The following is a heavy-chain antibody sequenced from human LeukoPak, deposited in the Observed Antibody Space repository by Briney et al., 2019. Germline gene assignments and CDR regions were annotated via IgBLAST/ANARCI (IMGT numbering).Heavy chain of an antibody. CDR2: ISAYNGNT. D-gene: IGHD1-26*01. CDR3: ARARYLSGSRDDALDI. Sequence: ASVKVSCKASACTFTRYGISWVRQAPGQGLEWMGWISAYNGNTEYAQKLQGRVTMTTDTSTSTAYMELGSLRFDDTAVYYCARARYLSGSRDDALDIWGQATMLTVSS. V-gene: IGHV1-18*01. J-gene: IGHJ3*02. CDR1: ACTFTRYG.